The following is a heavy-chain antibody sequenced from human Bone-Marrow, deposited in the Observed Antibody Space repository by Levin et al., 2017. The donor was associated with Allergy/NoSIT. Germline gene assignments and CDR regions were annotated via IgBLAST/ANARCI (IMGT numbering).Heavy chain of an antibody. J-gene: IGHJ4*02. CDR1: GGSIRSSSHY. CDR3: ARQYYDNVWESYRPYYFDW. D-gene: IGHD3-16*02. Sequence: SQTLSLTCTVSGGSIRSSSHYWGWIRQPPGKGLEWIGSVYYSGTTSYNPSLKSRVTISVDTSKNQFSLKLSSVTAADTAVYYCARQYYDNVWESYRPYYFDWWGQGTLVTVSS. V-gene: IGHV4-39*01. CDR2: VYYSGTT.